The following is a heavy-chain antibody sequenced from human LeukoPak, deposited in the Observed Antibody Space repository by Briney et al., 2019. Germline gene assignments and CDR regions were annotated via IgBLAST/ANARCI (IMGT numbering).Heavy chain of an antibody. Sequence: SETLSLTCPVSGYSISSGYYWGWMRQPPGKGLEWIGCIYHRGSTYYNPSLKSRVTISVDTSKNQFSLKLSSVTAADTAVYYCASLYGDYDWFDPWGQGTLVTVSS. CDR2: IYHRGST. CDR1: GYSISSGYY. CDR3: ASLYGDYDWFDP. J-gene: IGHJ5*02. D-gene: IGHD4-17*01. V-gene: IGHV4-38-2*01.